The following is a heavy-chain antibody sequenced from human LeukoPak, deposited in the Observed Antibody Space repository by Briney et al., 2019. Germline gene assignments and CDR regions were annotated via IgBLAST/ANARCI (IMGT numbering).Heavy chain of an antibody. V-gene: IGHV3-7*04. CDR1: GFTFSSYW. J-gene: IGHJ6*02. Sequence: GGSLGLSCAASGFTFSSYWMSWVRQAPGKGLEWVANIKQDGSEKYYVDSVKGRFTISRDNAKNSLYLQMNSLRAEDTAVYYCARVEPDYYYYGMDVWGQGTTVTVSS. D-gene: IGHD1-14*01. CDR3: ARVEPDYYYYGMDV. CDR2: IKQDGSEK.